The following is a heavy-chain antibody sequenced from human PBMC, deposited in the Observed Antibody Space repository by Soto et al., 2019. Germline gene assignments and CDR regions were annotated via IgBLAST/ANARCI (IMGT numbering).Heavy chain of an antibody. Sequence: QVQLVQSGAEVTKPAASVKVASKASGYTFTSYGITWVRQAPGQALEWMGCISANNGNTNYVQQFEGRVPMTADTATSTASVELRSLRPEDTDEYYCARRWFGMAEYWCQGTLVSVSS. CDR2: ISANNGNT. CDR3: ARRWFGMAEY. V-gene: IGHV1-18*01. D-gene: IGHD3-10*01. CDR1: GYTFTSYG. J-gene: IGHJ4*02.